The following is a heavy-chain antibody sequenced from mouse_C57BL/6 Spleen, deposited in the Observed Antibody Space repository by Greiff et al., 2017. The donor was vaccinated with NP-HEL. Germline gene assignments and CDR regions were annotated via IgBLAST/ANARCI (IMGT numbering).Heavy chain of an antibody. CDR3: ARSDYCDY. CDR2: IDPSDSYT. CDR1: GYTFTNYW. Sequence: QVQLQQPGAEFVKPGASVKLSCKASGYTFTNYWLQWVKQRPGQGLEWIGEIDPSDSYTYYNQKFKGKATLTVDTSSSTAYMQLSSLTSEDSAVYYCARSDYCDYWGQGTTLTVSS. V-gene: IGHV1-50*01. J-gene: IGHJ2*01.